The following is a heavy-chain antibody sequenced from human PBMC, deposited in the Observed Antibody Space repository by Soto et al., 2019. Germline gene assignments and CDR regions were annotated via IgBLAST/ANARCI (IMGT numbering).Heavy chain of an antibody. V-gene: IGHV2-5*01. CDR1: GFSLSTRAVG. CDR2: IYCNDDK. Sequence: QITLKESGPTLVKPTQTLTLTCTFSGFSLSTRAVGVGWIRQPPGKALEWLALIYCNDDKRYSPSLKNRLTSTKDTSKNHVVLTMTNMDPVDTATYYCAHRHELGAFDIWGQGTKVTVAS. J-gene: IGHJ3*02. D-gene: IGHD1-26*01. CDR3: AHRHELGAFDI.